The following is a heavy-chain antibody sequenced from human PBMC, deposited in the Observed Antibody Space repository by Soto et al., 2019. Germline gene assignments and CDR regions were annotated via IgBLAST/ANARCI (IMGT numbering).Heavy chain of an antibody. D-gene: IGHD6-13*01. CDR1: GGNFTSYA. CDR2: IVPLFGTT. CDR3: AKASGRSWYNWFDP. J-gene: IGHJ5*02. V-gene: IGHV1-69*01. Sequence: QVQLVQSGAEVKKPGSSVKVSCKASGGNFTSYAISWVRQAPGQGLEFMGGIVPLFGTTNYAHKFRGRVTVTADESTSTVYMEMSSLRSEDTAVYYCAKASGRSWYNWFDPWGKGTLVTVST.